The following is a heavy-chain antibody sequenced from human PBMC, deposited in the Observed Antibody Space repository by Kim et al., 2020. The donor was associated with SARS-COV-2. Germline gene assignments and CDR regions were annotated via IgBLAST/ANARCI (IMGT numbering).Heavy chain of an antibody. CDR1: NDSFDSGDYF. D-gene: IGHD3-9*01. CDR2: THDSGRT. V-gene: IGHV4-31*03. J-gene: IGHJ3*02. Sequence: SETLSLTCNVSNDSFDSGDYFWNWVRQFPGKGLEWIGYTHDSGRTFYNPSLKGRLTISVDTSKKQFSLKLTSVTAADTAVYYCARVVLYYDVLTGYSGTHSDMWGQGTLVTVSS. CDR3: ARVVLYYDVLTGYSGTHSDM.